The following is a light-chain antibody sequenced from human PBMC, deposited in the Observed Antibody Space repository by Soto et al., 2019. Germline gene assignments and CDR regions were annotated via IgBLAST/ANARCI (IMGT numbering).Light chain of an antibody. CDR3: QHYFDSPET. Sequence: EIVLTQSPATLSLSPGERATLSCRPSQSINNYVAWYQQKPGQAPRVLIYDSSIRATGVPDRFSGSGSGTDFTLTISRLEPGDFSVYYCQHYFDSPETFGGGTKVEIK. J-gene: IGKJ4*01. CDR2: DSS. CDR1: QSINNY. V-gene: IGKV3-20*01.